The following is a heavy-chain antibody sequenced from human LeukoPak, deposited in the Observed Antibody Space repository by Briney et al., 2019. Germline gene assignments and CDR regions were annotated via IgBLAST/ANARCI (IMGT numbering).Heavy chain of an antibody. CDR2: ISAYNGNT. Sequence: ASVKVSCKASGYTFTSYGISWVRQAPGQGLEWMGWISAYNGNTNYAQKLQGRVTMTTDTSTSTAYMELRSLRSDDTAVYYCARDDDPDNLASSGAGDYWGQGTLVTVSS. V-gene: IGHV1-18*01. CDR3: ARDDDPDNLASSGAGDY. D-gene: IGHD1-14*01. CDR1: GYTFTSYG. J-gene: IGHJ4*02.